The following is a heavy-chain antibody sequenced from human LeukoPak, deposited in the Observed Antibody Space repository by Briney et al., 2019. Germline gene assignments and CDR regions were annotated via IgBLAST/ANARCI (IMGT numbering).Heavy chain of an antibody. CDR2: INHSGST. D-gene: IGHD3-10*01. J-gene: IGHJ5*02. CDR3: ARVLPTMVRGNWFDP. Sequence: SETLSLTCTVSGGSISSYYWNWIRQPPGKGLEWIGEINHSGSTNYNPSLKSRVTISVDTSKNQFSLELSSVTAADTAVYYCARVLPTMVRGNWFDPWGQGTLVTVSS. V-gene: IGHV4-34*01. CDR1: GGSISSYY.